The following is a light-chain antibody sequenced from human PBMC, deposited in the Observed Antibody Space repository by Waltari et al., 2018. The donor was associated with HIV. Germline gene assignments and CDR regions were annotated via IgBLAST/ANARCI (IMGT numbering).Light chain of an antibody. V-gene: IGLV3-1*01. CDR2: EDV. Sequence: SYELTQPPSVSVSPGQTAIITCSGDKLGYKYASWYQQRPGQSPVLVIYEDVKRPSGIPERFSGSNSGNTATLTISGTQAMDEADYYCQAWDSHNVIFGGGTKLTVL. J-gene: IGLJ2*01. CDR3: QAWDSHNVI. CDR1: KLGYKY.